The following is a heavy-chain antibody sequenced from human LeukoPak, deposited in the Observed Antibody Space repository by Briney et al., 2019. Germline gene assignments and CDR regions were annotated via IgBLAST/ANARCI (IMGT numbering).Heavy chain of an antibody. CDR1: GYTFTGYY. CDR3: ARETKDSSGWYHWFDP. V-gene: IGHV1-2*02. D-gene: IGHD6-19*01. J-gene: IGHJ5*02. CDR2: INPNSGGT. Sequence: ASVKVSCKASGYTFTGYYMHWVRQAPGQGLEWMGWINPNSGGTNYAQKFQGRVTITADKSTSTAYMELSSLRSEDTAVYYCARETKDSSGWYHWFDPWGQGTLVTVSS.